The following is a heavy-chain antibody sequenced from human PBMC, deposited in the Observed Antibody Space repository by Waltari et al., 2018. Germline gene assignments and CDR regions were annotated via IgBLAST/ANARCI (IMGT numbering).Heavy chain of an antibody. V-gene: IGHV1-18*01. J-gene: IGHJ4*02. D-gene: IGHD3-10*01. CDR3: GRVGVQSGADY. CDR2: INTLTGNA. Sequence: QVHLVQSGAEMKKPGASVSVSCKASGYTFTTYTITWVRQAPGQGLEWMGWINTLTGNADYAKNVQRRVTMTADASTNPAYMELSNRRSDDSAVYYCGRVGVQSGADYWGQGTLVTVSS. CDR1: GYTFTTYT.